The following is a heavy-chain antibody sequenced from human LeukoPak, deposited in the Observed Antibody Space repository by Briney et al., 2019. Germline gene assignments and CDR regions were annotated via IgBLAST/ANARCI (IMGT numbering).Heavy chain of an antibody. CDR3: AREPTNYGSGSLNAFDI. Sequence: PSQTLSLTCTVSGGSISSGGYYWSWIRQPPGKGLEWIGYIYHSGSTYYNPSLKSRVTISVDKSKNQFSLKLSSVTAADTAVYYCAREPTNYGSGSLNAFDIWGQGTMVTVSS. CDR1: GGSISSGGYY. D-gene: IGHD3-10*01. J-gene: IGHJ3*02. V-gene: IGHV4-30-2*01. CDR2: IYHSGST.